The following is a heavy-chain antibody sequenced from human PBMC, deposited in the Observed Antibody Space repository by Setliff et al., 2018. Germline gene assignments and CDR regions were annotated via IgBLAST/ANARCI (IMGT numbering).Heavy chain of an antibody. D-gene: IGHD1-26*01. J-gene: IGHJ6*04. Sequence: GGSLRLSCAASGFTFSDHYMDWVRQTPGKGLEWVGRSRDKPSSYTTGYAASVKGRFTISRDDSERSLYLQMNSLTTEDTAVYYCGKVGGAVEPYHYFMDAWGKGTTVTVSS. CDR2: SRDKPSSYTT. CDR1: GFTFSDHY. V-gene: IGHV3-72*01. CDR3: GKVGGAVEPYHYFMDA.